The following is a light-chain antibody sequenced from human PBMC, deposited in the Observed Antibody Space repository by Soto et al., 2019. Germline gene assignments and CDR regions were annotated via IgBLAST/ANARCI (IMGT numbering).Light chain of an antibody. CDR2: RNN. CDR3: AAWDDSLSGYV. Sequence: QSLRPQPPSGSGAPAQRVTISCSGSSSNIGSNYVYWYQQLPGTAPKLLIYRNNQRPSGVPDRFSGSKSGTSASLAISGLRSEDEADYYCAAWDDSLSGYVFGTGT. J-gene: IGLJ1*01. V-gene: IGLV1-47*01. CDR1: SSNIGSNY.